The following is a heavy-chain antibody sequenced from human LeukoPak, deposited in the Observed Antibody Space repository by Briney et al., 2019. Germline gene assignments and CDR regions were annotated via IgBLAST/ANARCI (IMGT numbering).Heavy chain of an antibody. CDR1: GFTFSRYW. D-gene: IGHD4-11*01. CDR2: INTDGRTI. J-gene: IGHJ4*01. Sequence: GGSLRLSCAASGFTFSRYWMHWVRQAPGKGLVWVSRINTDGRTITYADSVKGRFIISRDNAKNTLYLQMNSLRAEDTAVYYCVRSAFLTTEFYFDYWGHGTLVTVSS. V-gene: IGHV3-74*01. CDR3: VRSAFLTTEFYFDY.